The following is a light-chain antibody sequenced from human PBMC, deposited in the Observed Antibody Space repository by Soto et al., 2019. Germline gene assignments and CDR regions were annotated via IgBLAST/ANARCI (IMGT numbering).Light chain of an antibody. Sequence: EIVLTQSPGTLSLSPGERATLFCRASQSVTGSYLAWYQQKPGQAPRLLIFGISNRATGIPDRFSGGGSGTDFTLTISSLEPEDFAVYYCQQRGTFGQGTKVEIK. CDR1: QSVTGSY. J-gene: IGKJ1*01. CDR2: GIS. V-gene: IGKV3-20*01. CDR3: QQRGT.